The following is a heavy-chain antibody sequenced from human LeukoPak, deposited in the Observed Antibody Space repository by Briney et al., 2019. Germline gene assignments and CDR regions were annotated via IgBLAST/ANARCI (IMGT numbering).Heavy chain of an antibody. CDR3: ATLGLLRGDGFNLATHFDY. CDR2: VHHTGST. V-gene: IGHV4-39*01. Sequence: KTSETLSPTCTVSGVSISNNYFYWAWIRQPPGKGLELIGYVHHTGSTFHNSSLKSRVTISADTSQNQFSLSLTSVTAADTAVYYCATLGLLRGDGFNLATHFDYWGQGTLVAVSS. J-gene: IGHJ4*02. CDR1: GVSISNNYFY. D-gene: IGHD5-24*01.